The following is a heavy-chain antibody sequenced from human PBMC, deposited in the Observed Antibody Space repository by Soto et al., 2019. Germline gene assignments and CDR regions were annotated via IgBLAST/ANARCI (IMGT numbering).Heavy chain of an antibody. Sequence: GASVNVSCKASGYTFTSYYMHWVRQAPGQGLEWMGIINPSGGSTSYAQKFQGRVTMTRDTSTSTVYMELSSLRSEDTAVYYCARDIYYDILTGLGGGHDASDIWGQEKIVTVSS. J-gene: IGHJ3*02. CDR1: GYTFTSYY. D-gene: IGHD3-9*01. CDR2: INPSGGST. CDR3: ARDIYYDILTGLGGGHDASDI. V-gene: IGHV1-46*01.